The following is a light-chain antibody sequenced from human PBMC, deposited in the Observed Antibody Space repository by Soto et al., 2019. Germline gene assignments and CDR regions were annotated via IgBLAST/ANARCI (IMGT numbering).Light chain of an antibody. CDR3: HQFGYSPRT. Sequence: IVLTQSPGTLSLSPGETATLSCRASQTVNSDYLAWFQQRPGQAPRLLIFATSRRATDIPDRFSGSGSGTDFTLAIRRLEPEDFAVYYCHQFGYSPRTFRQGTKVDIK. V-gene: IGKV3-20*01. J-gene: IGKJ1*01. CDR1: QTVNSDY. CDR2: ATS.